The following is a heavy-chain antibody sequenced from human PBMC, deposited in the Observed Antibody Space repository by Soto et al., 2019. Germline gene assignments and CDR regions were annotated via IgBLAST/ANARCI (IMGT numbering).Heavy chain of an antibody. V-gene: IGHV4-31*03. CDR3: ARDKDLQPTVWGF. D-gene: IGHD3-16*01. CDR2: VYYSGAT. Sequence: TLSLTCTVSGDSMATGGHYYNWIRQVPGKGLEWIGYVYYSGATHYTPSLRARATISRDTSKNQFSLRLISVTAADTALYYCARDKDLQPTVWGFWGQGIQVTVSS. CDR1: GDSMATGGHY. J-gene: IGHJ4*02.